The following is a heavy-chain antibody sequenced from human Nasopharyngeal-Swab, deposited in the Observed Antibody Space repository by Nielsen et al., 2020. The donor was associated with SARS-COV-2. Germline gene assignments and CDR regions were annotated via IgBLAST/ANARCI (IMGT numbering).Heavy chain of an antibody. V-gene: IGHV1-18*01. CDR2: ISAYNGNT. Sequence: ASVKVSCKASGYTFTSYGISWLRQAPGQGLEWMGWISAYNGNTNYAQKLQGRVTMTTDTSTSTAYMELRSLRSDDTAVYYCARASHRVGSYYDFWSGYYRDYYYYGMDVWGQGTTVTVSS. CDR3: ARASHRVGSYYDFWSGYYRDYYYYGMDV. J-gene: IGHJ6*02. D-gene: IGHD3-3*01. CDR1: GYTFTSYG.